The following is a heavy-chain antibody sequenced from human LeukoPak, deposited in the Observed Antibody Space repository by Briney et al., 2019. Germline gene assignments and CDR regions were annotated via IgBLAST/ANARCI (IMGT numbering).Heavy chain of an antibody. Sequence: GGSLRLSCAASGFTFSGYAMSWVRQAPGKGLEWVSVISASGSNTYYADSVKGRFTISRDNSKNTLYLEMTSLRAEHTAVYYCAKERSGYGRHFDYWGQGTLVTVSS. CDR1: GFTFSGYA. D-gene: IGHD5-12*01. V-gene: IGHV3-23*01. J-gene: IGHJ4*02. CDR3: AKERSGYGRHFDY. CDR2: ISASGSNT.